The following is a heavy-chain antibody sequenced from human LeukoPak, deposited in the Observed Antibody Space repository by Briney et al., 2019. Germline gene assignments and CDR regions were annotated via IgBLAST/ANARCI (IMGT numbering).Heavy chain of an antibody. CDR1: GGTFSSYA. V-gene: IGHV1-69*13. CDR2: IIPIFGTA. Sequence: GASVKVSCKASGGTFSSYAISWVRQAPGQGLEWMGGIIPIFGTANYAQKFQGRVTITADESTSTAYMELSSLRSEDTAVYYCASSSYSSGWYLFDYWGQGTRSPSPQ. D-gene: IGHD6-19*01. CDR3: ASSSYSSGWYLFDY. J-gene: IGHJ4*02.